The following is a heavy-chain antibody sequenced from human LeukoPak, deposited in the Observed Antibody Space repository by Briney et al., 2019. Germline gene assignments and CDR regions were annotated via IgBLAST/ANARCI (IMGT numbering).Heavy chain of an antibody. V-gene: IGHV3-33*01. CDR2: IWYDGSNK. Sequence: GSLRLSCAASGFTFSSYGMHWVRQAPGKGLEWVAVIWYDGSNKYYADSVKGRFTISRDNSKNTLYLQMNSLRAEDTAVYYCAGACGFGELWCFDYWGQGTLVTVSS. J-gene: IGHJ4*02. D-gene: IGHD3-10*01. CDR1: GFTFSSYG. CDR3: AGACGFGELWCFDY.